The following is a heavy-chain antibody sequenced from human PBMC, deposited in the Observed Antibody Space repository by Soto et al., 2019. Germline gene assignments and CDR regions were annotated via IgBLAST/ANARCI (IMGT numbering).Heavy chain of an antibody. CDR3: ARGPFLGYCSCGSCPSDAFDI. V-gene: IGHV3-53*01. CDR2: IYSGGST. Sequence: EVQLVESGGGLIQPGGSLRLACAASGFTVSSNYMSWVRQAPGKGLEWVSVIYSGGSTYYADSVKGRFTISRDNSKNTLYLQMNSLRAEDTAVYYCARGPFLGYCSCGSCPSDAFDIWGQGTMVTVSS. D-gene: IGHD2-15*01. J-gene: IGHJ3*02. CDR1: GFTVSSNY.